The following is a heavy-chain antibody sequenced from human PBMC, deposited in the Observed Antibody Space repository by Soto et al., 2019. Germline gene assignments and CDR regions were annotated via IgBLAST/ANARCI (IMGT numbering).Heavy chain of an antibody. CDR2: IYSGGST. Sequence: EVQLVETGGGLIQPGGSLRLSCAASGFTVSSNYMSWVRQAPGKGLEWVSVIYSGGSTYYADSVRGRFTISTDNSKNTLYLQMKRLRAEDTAVYYCARDPPATRHGMDVWGQGTTVTVSS. CDR1: GFTVSSNY. CDR3: ARDPPATRHGMDV. V-gene: IGHV3-53*02. J-gene: IGHJ6*02.